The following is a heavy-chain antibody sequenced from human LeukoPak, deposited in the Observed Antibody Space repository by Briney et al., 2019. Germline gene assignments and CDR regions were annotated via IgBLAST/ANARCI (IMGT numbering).Heavy chain of an antibody. CDR2: IYYSGST. CDR1: GGSISSYY. V-gene: IGHV4-59*01. Sequence: SETLSLTCTVSGGSISSYYWSWIRQPPGKGLEWIGYIYYSGSTNYNPSLKSRVTISVDTSKNQFSLKLSPVTAADTAVYYCARESPMTSTSSFPDYWGQGTLVTVSS. CDR3: ARESPMTSTSSFPDY. D-gene: IGHD2-21*02. J-gene: IGHJ4*02.